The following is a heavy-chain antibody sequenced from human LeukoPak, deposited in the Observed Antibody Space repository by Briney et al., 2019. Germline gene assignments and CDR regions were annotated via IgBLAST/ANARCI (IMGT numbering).Heavy chain of an antibody. Sequence: ASVKVSCKASGYTFTGYYMHWVRQAPGQGLEWMGWINPNSGGTNYAQKFQGRVTMTRDTSISTAYMELSRLRSDDTAVYYCARDLASRSSGWCYFDYWGQGTLVTVSS. CDR1: GYTFTGYY. D-gene: IGHD6-19*01. CDR2: INPNSGGT. CDR3: ARDLASRSSGWCYFDY. J-gene: IGHJ4*02. V-gene: IGHV1-2*02.